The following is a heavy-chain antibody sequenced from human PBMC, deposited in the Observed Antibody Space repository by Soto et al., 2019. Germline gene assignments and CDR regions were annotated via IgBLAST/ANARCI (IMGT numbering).Heavy chain of an antibody. J-gene: IGHJ6*03. CDR3: ARDRGVAPPVAGNTHYYYYMDV. Sequence: QDQLLQSGAEVKKPGASVTVSCKASGYSFTNYGITWVRQAPGHGLEWMAWVSAFNGNTHYAQKLQGRVTMTTDASTSTAYMQLRSLRSDDTAVYYCARDRGVAPPVAGNTHYYYYMDVWGKGTTVTVSS. D-gene: IGHD6-19*01. CDR1: GYSFTNYG. V-gene: IGHV1-18*01. CDR2: VSAFNGNT.